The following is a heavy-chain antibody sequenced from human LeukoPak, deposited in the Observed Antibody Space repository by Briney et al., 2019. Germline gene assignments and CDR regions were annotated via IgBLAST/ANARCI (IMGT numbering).Heavy chain of an antibody. Sequence: SETLSLTCTVSGGSISSSSYYWGWIRQPPGKGLEWIGSIYYSGSTYYNPSLKSRVTISVDTSKNQFSLKLSSVTAADTAVYYCARWWELLSWFDPWDQGTLVTVSS. CDR1: GGSISSSSYY. D-gene: IGHD1-26*01. CDR3: ARWWELLSWFDP. J-gene: IGHJ5*02. CDR2: IYYSGST. V-gene: IGHV4-39*01.